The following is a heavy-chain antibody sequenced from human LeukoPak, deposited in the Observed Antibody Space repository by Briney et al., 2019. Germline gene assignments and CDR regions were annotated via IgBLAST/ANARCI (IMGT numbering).Heavy chain of an antibody. J-gene: IGHJ5*02. D-gene: IGHD3-10*01. CDR3: AKDFGRFGEFPDNWFDP. CDR2: ISYDGSNK. V-gene: IGHV3-30*01. Sequence: GRSLRLSCAASGFTFSSYAMHWVRQAPGKGLEWVAVISYDGSNKYYADSVKGRFTISRDNSKNTLYLQMNSLRAEDTAVYYCAKDFGRFGEFPDNWFDPWGQGTLVTVSS. CDR1: GFTFSSYA.